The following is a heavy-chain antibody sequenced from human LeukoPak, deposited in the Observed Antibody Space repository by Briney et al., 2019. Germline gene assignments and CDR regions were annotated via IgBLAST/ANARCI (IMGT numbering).Heavy chain of an antibody. CDR3: ARDEYKADAY. V-gene: IGHV3-23*01. Sequence: SGGSLRLSCAASGFTFTSYALDWVRQAPGKGLEWISVISGDGDSTHYADSVKGRFTISRDSSKNTLYLQMNSLRAEDTAVYYCARDEYKADAYWGQGTLVTVSS. J-gene: IGHJ4*02. D-gene: IGHD2/OR15-2a*01. CDR1: GFTFTSYA. CDR2: ISGDGDST.